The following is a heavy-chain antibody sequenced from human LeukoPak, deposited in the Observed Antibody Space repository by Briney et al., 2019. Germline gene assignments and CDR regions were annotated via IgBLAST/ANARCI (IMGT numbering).Heavy chain of an antibody. J-gene: IGHJ6*02. CDR2: IYSSGST. CDR1: GGSISRYY. CDR3: ARHGNNYYNGIDV. Sequence: SETLSLTCTVSGGSISRYYWSWTRQSPGKGLEWIGYIYSSGSTNYNPSLKSRVTISVDTSKNQFSLKLSSVTAADTALYYCARHGNNYYNGIDVWGQGTTVTVSS. V-gene: IGHV4-59*08. D-gene: IGHD3-10*01.